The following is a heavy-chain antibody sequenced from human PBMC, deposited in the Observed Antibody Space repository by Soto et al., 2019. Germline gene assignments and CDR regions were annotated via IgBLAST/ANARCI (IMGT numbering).Heavy chain of an antibody. CDR2: ISAYNGNT. V-gene: IGHV1-18*01. J-gene: IGHJ3*02. Sequence: ASVKVSCKASGYTFTSYGISWVRQAPGQGLEWMGWISAYNGNTNYAQKLQGRVTMTTDTSTSTAYMELRSLRSDDTAVYYCARGTNIVATALSPDAFDIWGQGTMVPSPQ. D-gene: IGHD5-12*01. CDR3: ARGTNIVATALSPDAFDI. CDR1: GYTFTSYG.